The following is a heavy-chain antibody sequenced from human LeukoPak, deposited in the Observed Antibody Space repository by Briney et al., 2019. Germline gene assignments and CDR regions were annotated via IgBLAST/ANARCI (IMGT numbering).Heavy chain of an antibody. CDR3: ARVEAYGNTNWFDP. V-gene: IGHV3-66*01. CDR2: IYSGGST. Sequence: GGSLRLSCAASGFTFSSYGMHWVRQAPGKGLEWVSVIYSGGSTYYADSVKGRFTISRDNSKNTLYLQMNSLRAEDTAVYYCARVEAYGNTNWFDPWGQGTLVTVSS. J-gene: IGHJ5*02. CDR1: GFTFSSYG. D-gene: IGHD1-14*01.